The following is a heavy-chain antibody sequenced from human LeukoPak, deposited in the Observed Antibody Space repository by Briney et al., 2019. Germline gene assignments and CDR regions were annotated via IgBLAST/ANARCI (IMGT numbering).Heavy chain of an antibody. J-gene: IGHJ4*02. Sequence: ASVKVSCKASGGTFSSYAISWVRQAPGQGLEWMGGIIPIFGTANYAQKFQGRVTITADESTGTAYMELSSLRSEDTAVYYCARGGSYEQFDYWGQGTLVTVSS. CDR3: ARGGSYEQFDY. CDR1: GGTFSSYA. D-gene: IGHD1-26*01. CDR2: IIPIFGTA. V-gene: IGHV1-69*13.